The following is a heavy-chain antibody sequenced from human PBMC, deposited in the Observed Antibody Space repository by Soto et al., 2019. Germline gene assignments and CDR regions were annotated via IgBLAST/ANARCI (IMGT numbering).Heavy chain of an antibody. CDR1: GYTFTSYG. CDR2: ISAHNANP. D-gene: IGHD6-13*01. CDR3: ARARSSSWPIDY. Sequence: QVQLMQSGPEVKKPGASVKVSCKASGYTFTSYGITWVRQAPGQGLEWMGWISAHNANPRYAQKLQGRVTVSTDRLTSTAYMELRSLRSDDTAVYYCARARSSSWPIDYCGQGTLVTVSS. V-gene: IGHV1-18*01. J-gene: IGHJ4*02.